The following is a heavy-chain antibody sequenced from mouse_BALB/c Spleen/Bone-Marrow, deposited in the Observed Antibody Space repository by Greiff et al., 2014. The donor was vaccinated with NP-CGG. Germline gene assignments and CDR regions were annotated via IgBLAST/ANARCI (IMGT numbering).Heavy chain of an antibody. V-gene: IGHV1-5*01. D-gene: IGHD1-1*01. Sequence: VQLQQSGTVLARPGASVKMSCKASGYTFTSYWMHWVKQRPGQGLEWIGAIYPGTSDTTYNQKFKGKAKLTAVTSTSTAYMELSSLTNEDSAVYYCTRVYYYGSAWFAYWGQGTLVTVAA. CDR1: GYTFTSYW. CDR3: TRVYYYGSAWFAY. J-gene: IGHJ3*01. CDR2: IYPGTSDT.